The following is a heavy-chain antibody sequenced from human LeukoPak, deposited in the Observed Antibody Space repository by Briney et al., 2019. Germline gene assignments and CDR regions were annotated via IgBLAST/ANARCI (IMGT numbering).Heavy chain of an antibody. J-gene: IGHJ4*02. Sequence: SETLSLTCAVSGGSISSSNWWSWVRQPPEKGLEWIGEMYHSGSTNVNPSLKSRVTISVDKSKNQFSLQLSSVTAADTAVYYCASSSGYYRLDNWGQGTLVPVSS. CDR1: GGSISSSNW. V-gene: IGHV4-4*02. CDR3: ASSSGYYRLDN. CDR2: MYHSGST. D-gene: IGHD6-19*01.